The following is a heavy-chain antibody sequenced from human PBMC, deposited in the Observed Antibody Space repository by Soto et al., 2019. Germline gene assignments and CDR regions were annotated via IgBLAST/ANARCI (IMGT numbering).Heavy chain of an antibody. J-gene: IGHJ6*02. D-gene: IGHD3-10*01. Sequence: GGSLRLSCAASGFTFDDYAMHWVRQAPGKGLEWVSLISWDGGSTYYADSVKGRFTISRDNSKNSLYLQMNSLRAEDTDLYYCAKEGGTGYYGMDVWGQGTTVTVSS. CDR1: GFTFDDYA. CDR2: ISWDGGST. V-gene: IGHV3-43D*04. CDR3: AKEGGTGYYGMDV.